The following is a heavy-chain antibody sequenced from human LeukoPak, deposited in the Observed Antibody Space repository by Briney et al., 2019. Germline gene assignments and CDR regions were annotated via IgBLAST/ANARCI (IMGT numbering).Heavy chain of an antibody. V-gene: IGHV3-53*01. CDR1: GFTVSSSH. CDR2: IYSGGST. J-gene: IGHJ4*02. CDR3: ARGLHYACSGGTCFLDY. Sequence: GGSLRLSCAASGFTVSSSHMSWVRQAPGKGLEWVSIIYSGGSTSYADSVKGRFIISRDNSKNTLYLQMNSLRAEDTAVYYCARGLHYACSGGTCFLDYWGQGTLVTVSS. D-gene: IGHD2-15*01.